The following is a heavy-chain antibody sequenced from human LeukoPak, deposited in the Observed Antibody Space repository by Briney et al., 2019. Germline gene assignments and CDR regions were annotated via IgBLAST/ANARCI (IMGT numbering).Heavy chain of an antibody. CDR2: ISVSSGAT. V-gene: IGHV3-23*01. CDR1: GFTFGSYA. J-gene: IGHJ4*02. Sequence: GGSLRLSCAASGFTFGSYAMSWVRQAPGKGLEWVSTISVSSGATYYADSVKGRFTISRDNSKNTLYLQMNSLRAEDTAVYYCAKLPDFDYWGQGTLVTVSS. CDR3: AKLPDFDY. D-gene: IGHD2-2*01.